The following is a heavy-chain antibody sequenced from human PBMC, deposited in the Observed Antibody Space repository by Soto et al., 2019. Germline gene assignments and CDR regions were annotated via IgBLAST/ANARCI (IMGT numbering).Heavy chain of an antibody. V-gene: IGHV3-23*01. Sequence: EVQLLDSGGGSVQPGGSLRLSCAASGFTFSNYGMSWVRQAPGKGLEWVSSIVASGGSTYYADLVKGRFTISRDNSENNRYWQMNSLRAEDTAVYYCVKERLQRGFDYWGQGTLVTVSS. J-gene: IGHJ4*02. CDR2: IVASGGST. CDR1: GFTFSNYG. D-gene: IGHD6-25*01. CDR3: VKERLQRGFDY.